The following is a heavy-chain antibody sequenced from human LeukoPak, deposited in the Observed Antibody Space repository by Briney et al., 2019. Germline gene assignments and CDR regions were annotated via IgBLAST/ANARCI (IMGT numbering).Heavy chain of an antibody. J-gene: IGHJ4*02. D-gene: IGHD1-7*01. CDR3: AREELELRGTLGY. V-gene: IGHV4-39*02. CDR1: GGSISSSSYY. CDR2: IYYSGST. Sequence: PSETLSLTCTVSGGSISSSSYYWGWIRQPPGKGLEWIGSIYYSGSTYYNPSLKSRVTISVDTSKNQFSLKLSSVTAADTAVYYCAREELELRGTLGYWGQGTLVTVSS.